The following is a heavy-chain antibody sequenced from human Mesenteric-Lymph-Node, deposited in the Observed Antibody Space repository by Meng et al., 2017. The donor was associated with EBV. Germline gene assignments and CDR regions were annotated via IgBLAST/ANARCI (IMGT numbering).Heavy chain of an antibody. CDR2: IYRGGNT. V-gene: IGHV3-53*01. Sequence: EVQVVGSGXGLIQPGGALRLSCAASGFTVNANYMSWVRQAPGKGLEWVSVIYRGGNTYYADSVKGRFTISRDISKNTLYLQMNSLRAEDTAVYYCARDSFGATDFGGQGTLGTVSS. J-gene: IGHJ4*02. CDR3: ARDSFGATDF. D-gene: IGHD3-16*01. CDR1: GFTVNANY.